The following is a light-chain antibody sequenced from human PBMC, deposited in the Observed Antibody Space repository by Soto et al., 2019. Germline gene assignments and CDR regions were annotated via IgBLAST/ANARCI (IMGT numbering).Light chain of an antibody. CDR2: GAA. CDR1: QNVATN. J-gene: IGKJ1*01. CDR3: HQATSGLRT. Sequence: IVMTQSPVTLSMSPGDRATLSCRASQNVATNVAWYQQKPDQAPSLLIYGAAIRATGVPARFSGSGSGTEFTLTIDSLQSEDFAVFYCHQATSGLRTFGRGTRVEV. V-gene: IGKV3-15*01.